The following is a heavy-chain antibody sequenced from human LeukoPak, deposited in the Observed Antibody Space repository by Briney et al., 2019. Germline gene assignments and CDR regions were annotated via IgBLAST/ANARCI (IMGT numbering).Heavy chain of an antibody. J-gene: IGHJ4*02. CDR2: ISGSVDST. Sequence: PGGSLRLSCAASGFTFSSYAMNWVRQAPGKGLEWVSVISGSVDSTYYADSVKGRFTISRDNSKNTLYLQMNSLRAEDTAVYYCAKRVNYGDFDYWGQGTLVTVSS. CDR3: AKRVNYGDFDY. V-gene: IGHV3-23*01. D-gene: IGHD4-17*01. CDR1: GFTFSSYA.